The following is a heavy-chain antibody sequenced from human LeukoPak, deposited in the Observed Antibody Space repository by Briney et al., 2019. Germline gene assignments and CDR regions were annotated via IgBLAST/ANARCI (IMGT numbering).Heavy chain of an antibody. CDR1: GYTFTGYY. V-gene: IGHV1-2*02. D-gene: IGHD3-22*01. CDR2: INPNSGGT. CDR3: ARPGQYYDDSGANPLDN. Sequence: VASVKVSCKASGYTFTGYYMHWVRQAPGQGLEWMGWINPNSGGTNYAQKFQGRVTMTRDTSISTAYMELSRLRSDDTAVYYCARPGQYYDDSGANPLDNWGQGTLVTVSS. J-gene: IGHJ4*02.